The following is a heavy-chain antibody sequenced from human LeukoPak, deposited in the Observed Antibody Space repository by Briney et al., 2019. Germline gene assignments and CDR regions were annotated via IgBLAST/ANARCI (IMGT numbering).Heavy chain of an antibody. CDR3: TRDFLGDTYYYDSSGYYYFDY. Sequence: GRSLRLSCTAAGFTFGDYAMSWFRQAPGKGLEWVGFIRSKAYGGTTEYAASVKGRFTISRDDSKSIAYLQMNSLKTEDTAVYYCTRDFLGDTYYYDSSGYYYFDYWGQGTLVTVSS. V-gene: IGHV3-49*03. D-gene: IGHD3-22*01. J-gene: IGHJ4*02. CDR1: GFTFGDYA. CDR2: IRSKAYGGTT.